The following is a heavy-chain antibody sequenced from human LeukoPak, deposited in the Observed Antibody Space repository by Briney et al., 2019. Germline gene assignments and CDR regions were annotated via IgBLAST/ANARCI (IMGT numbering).Heavy chain of an antibody. CDR2: IYYSGNT. CDR3: ARRVKSGRALVPTAAGFDI. J-gene: IGHJ3*02. V-gene: IGHV4-39*01. CDR1: GASISIISYY. Sequence: ASETLSLTCTVSGASISIISYYWGWIRQPPGKGLEWIGSIYYSGNTYYNPSLKSRVTISVDTSKNQFSLKLSSVTAADTAVYYCARRVKSGRALVPTAAGFDIWGQGTMVTVSS. D-gene: IGHD2-2*01.